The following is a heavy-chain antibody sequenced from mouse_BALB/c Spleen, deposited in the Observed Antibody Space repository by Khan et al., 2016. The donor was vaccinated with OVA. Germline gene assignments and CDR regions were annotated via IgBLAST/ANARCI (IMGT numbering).Heavy chain of an antibody. V-gene: IGHV1S135*01. CDR3: ARGAFGY. Sequence: VQLQQSGPELMKPGASVNISCKASGYSFTSYYIHWVKQSHGKSLEWIGYIDPCNGGTDYNQKFKGKATWTVDKSSSTAYMHLSSLTSEDSAGEYCARGAFGYWGQGTLVTVSA. J-gene: IGHJ3*01. CDR2: IDPCNGGT. CDR1: GYSFTSYY.